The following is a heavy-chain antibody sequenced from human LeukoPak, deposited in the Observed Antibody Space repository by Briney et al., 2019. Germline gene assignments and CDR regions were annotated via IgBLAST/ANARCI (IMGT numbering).Heavy chain of an antibody. CDR1: GFTFSSSA. Sequence: GGSLRLSCAASGFTFSSSAMSWVRQAPGKGLEWVSYISSSGSTIYYADSVKGQFTISRDNAKNSLYLQMNSLRAEDTAVYYCAELGITMIGGVWGKGTTVTISS. D-gene: IGHD3-10*02. V-gene: IGHV3-48*03. CDR2: ISSSGSTI. CDR3: AELGITMIGGV. J-gene: IGHJ6*04.